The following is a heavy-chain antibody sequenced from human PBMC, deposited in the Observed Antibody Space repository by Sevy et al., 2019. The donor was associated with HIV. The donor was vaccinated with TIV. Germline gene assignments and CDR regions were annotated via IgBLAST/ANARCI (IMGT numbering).Heavy chain of an antibody. D-gene: IGHD3-10*01. CDR3: ARVPTYYYGSATYFES. V-gene: IGHV1-18*01. Sequence: ASVKVSCRASGYTFASEGISWVRQALGQGLEWMGWIGAYNGNRNSAQKFQARVTMTIDTSTSTAFLELRSPRSDDTAVYYCARVPTYYYGSATYFESWGQGTLVTVSS. CDR2: IGAYNGNR. J-gene: IGHJ4*02. CDR1: GYTFASEG.